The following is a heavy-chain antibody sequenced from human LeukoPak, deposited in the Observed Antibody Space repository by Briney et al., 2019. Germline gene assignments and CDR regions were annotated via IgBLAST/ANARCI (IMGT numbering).Heavy chain of an antibody. CDR2: LSYDGSYQ. D-gene: IGHD6-13*01. Sequence: GGSLRLSCAPSGFNFSTYPMHWVRQAPGKGLEWVALLSYDGSYQYYADSVKGRFTISRDNAKNSLYLQMNSLRAEDTALYYCAKDQYSSSFNGLDYWGQGTLVTVSS. J-gene: IGHJ4*02. V-gene: IGHV3-30*04. CDR3: AKDQYSSSFNGLDY. CDR1: GFNFSTYP.